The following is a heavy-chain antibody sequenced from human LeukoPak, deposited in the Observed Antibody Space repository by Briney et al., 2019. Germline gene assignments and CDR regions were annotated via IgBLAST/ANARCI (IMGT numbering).Heavy chain of an antibody. J-gene: IGHJ4*02. Sequence: ASVKVSCKPSGYTFTGYYMHGVRPAPGQGLGWMGWINPNSGGTNYAQKLQGRVTMTTDTSTSTAYMELRSLRSDDTAVYYCARDKSGPVKAHYYDSRPFDYWGQGTLVTVSS. V-gene: IGHV1-2*02. CDR3: ARDKSGPVKAHYYDSRPFDY. CDR2: INPNSGGT. CDR1: GYTFTGYY. D-gene: IGHD3-22*01.